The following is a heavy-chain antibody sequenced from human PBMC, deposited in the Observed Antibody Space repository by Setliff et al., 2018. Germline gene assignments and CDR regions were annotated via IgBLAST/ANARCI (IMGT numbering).Heavy chain of an antibody. V-gene: IGHV3-33*08. D-gene: IGHD2-15*01. CDR2: IWDDGGNK. CDR3: ARTCSGSGCYAGLES. Sequence: GESLRLSCAASGFTFSTYRMHWVRQAPGKGLEWVAVIWDDGGNKYHADSVKGRFTISRDNSKNTLYLQMNSLRPEDTAVYYCARTCSGSGCYAGLESWGQGTPVTAPQ. CDR1: GFTFSTYR. J-gene: IGHJ4*02.